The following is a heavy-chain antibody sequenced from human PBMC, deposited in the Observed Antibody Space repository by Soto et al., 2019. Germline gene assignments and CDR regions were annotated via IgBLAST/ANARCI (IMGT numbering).Heavy chain of an antibody. V-gene: IGHV3-48*03. J-gene: IGHJ3*02. D-gene: IGHD3-10*01. CDR2: ISSSGSTI. Sequence: PGGPLRLSCAASGLTFSSYEMNWVRQAPGKGLDWVSYISSSGSTIYYADSVKGRFTISRDNAKNSLYLQMNSLRAEDTAVYYCSREGRSLLWFGEFADAFDIWGQGTMVTVSS. CDR1: GLTFSSYE. CDR3: SREGRSLLWFGEFADAFDI.